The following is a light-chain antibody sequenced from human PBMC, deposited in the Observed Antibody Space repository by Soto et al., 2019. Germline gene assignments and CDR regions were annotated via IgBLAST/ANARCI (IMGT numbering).Light chain of an antibody. CDR2: DAS. V-gene: IGKV3-11*01. CDR3: QQRSNWPRGT. Sequence: EIALTQSPDTLSLSPGERATLSCRASQSVSSYLAWYQQKPGQAPSLLIYDASNRATGIPARFSGSGSGTDFTLTISSLEPEDFAVYYCQQRSNWPRGTFGQGTKVDIK. J-gene: IGKJ1*01. CDR1: QSVSSY.